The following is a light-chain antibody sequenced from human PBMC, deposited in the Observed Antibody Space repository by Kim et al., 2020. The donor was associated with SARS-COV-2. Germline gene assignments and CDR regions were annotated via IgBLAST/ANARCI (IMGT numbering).Light chain of an antibody. CDR1: NSDVGSYNL. CDR3: CSYAGSGTLV. V-gene: IGLV2-23*02. Sequence: QSALTQPASMSGSPEQSITISCTGTNSDVGSYNLISWYQQDPGKAPKLIIYEVTKRPSGVSYRFSGSKSGNTASLTISGLQAEDEADYYCCSYAGSGTLVFGGGTKVTVL. J-gene: IGLJ2*01. CDR2: EVT.